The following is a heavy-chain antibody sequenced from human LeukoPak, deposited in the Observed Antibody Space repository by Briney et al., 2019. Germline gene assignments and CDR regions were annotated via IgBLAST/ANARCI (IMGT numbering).Heavy chain of an antibody. CDR3: ARGGYYYDSSVGYAFDI. D-gene: IGHD3-22*01. CDR1: GGSISSGGYS. CDR2: IYHSGST. J-gene: IGHJ3*02. Sequence: PSQTLSLTCAVSGGSISSGGYSWSWIRQPPGKGLEWIGYIYHSGSTYYNPSLKSRVTISVDRSKNQFSLKLSSVTAADTAVYYCARGGYYYDSSVGYAFDIWGQGTMVTVSS. V-gene: IGHV4-30-2*01.